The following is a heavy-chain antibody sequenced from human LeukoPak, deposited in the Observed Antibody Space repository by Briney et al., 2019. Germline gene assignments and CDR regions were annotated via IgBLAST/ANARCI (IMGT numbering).Heavy chain of an antibody. V-gene: IGHV4-39*07. Sequence: WVRQAPGKGLEWIGSIYYSGSTYYNPSLKSRVTISVDTSKNQFSLKLSSVTAADTAVYYCARDGITMVRGAIFDYWGQGTLVTVSS. J-gene: IGHJ4*02. CDR2: IYYSGST. D-gene: IGHD3-10*01. CDR3: ARDGITMVRGAIFDY.